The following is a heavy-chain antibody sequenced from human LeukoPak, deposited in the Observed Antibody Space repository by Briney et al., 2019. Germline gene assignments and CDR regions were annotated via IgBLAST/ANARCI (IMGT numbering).Heavy chain of an antibody. CDR3: ARVSNSGSSWYDYYYGMDV. D-gene: IGHD6-13*01. CDR2: IYYSGST. Sequence: KASETLSLTCTVSGGSISSSSYYWGWIRQPPGKGLEWIGSIYYSGSTYYNPSLKSRVTISVDRSKNQFSLKLSSVTAADTAVYYCARVSNSGSSWYDYYYGMDVWGQGTTVTVSS. J-gene: IGHJ6*02. CDR1: GGSISSSSYY. V-gene: IGHV4-39*07.